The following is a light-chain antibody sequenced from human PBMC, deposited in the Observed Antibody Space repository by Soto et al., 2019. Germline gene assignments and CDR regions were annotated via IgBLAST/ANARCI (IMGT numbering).Light chain of an antibody. CDR2: GAS. V-gene: IGKV3-15*01. Sequence: EVVMTQSPGTLSVSPGERVTLSCRASQSVSSDLAWYQQKPGQAPRLLLFGASTRATGVPARCSGSGSGTEFARAISSLQSDDFAVYCCQHSVHWPPTFTVGQGTKLEIK. J-gene: IGKJ2*01. CDR3: QHSVHWPPTFT. CDR1: QSVSSD.